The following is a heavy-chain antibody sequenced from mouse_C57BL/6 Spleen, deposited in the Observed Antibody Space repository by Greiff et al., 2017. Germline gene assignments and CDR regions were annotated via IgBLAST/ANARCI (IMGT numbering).Heavy chain of an antibody. V-gene: IGHV5-4*01. CDR2: ISDGGSYP. CDR3: ARDGDYGPWAMDD. CDR1: GFTFSSYA. J-gene: IGHJ4*01. Sequence: EVQVVESGGGLVKPGGSLKLSCAASGFTFSSYALSWVRQTPEKRLEWVATISDGGSYPYYPANVKGRFPISRDNAKHQLYLQMSHLKSEDTAMDYCARDGDYGPWAMDDWGQGTSVTVSS. D-gene: IGHD2-4*01.